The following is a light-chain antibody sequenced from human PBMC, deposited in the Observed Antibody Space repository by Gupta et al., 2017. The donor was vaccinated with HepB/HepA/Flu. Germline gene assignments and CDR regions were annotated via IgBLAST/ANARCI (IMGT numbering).Light chain of an antibody. CDR3: RQNTHYPFT. J-gene: IGKJ3*01. Sequence: IVMTQPPLSSPVTLGQPASISCASNKSLEHSDGNTYLSWLHQRPGQPPRLLIYKVFNLFSGVPDRFSGSGAGTHFTLTISRVEPEDAGIYYCRQNTHYPFTIGPGTKMDFK. CDR1: KSLEHSDGNTY. V-gene: IGKV2D-24*01. CDR2: KVF.